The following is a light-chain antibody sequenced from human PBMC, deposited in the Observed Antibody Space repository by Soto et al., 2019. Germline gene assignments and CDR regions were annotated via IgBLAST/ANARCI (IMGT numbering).Light chain of an antibody. J-gene: IGLJ1*01. Sequence: QSALTQPRSVSGSPGQSVTISCTGTSSDVGGYNFVSWYRQHPGKAPKLMIYDVSKRPSGVPDRFSGSKSGNTASLTISGLQAEDEADYYCCSYADSSTFVFGTGTKVTV. V-gene: IGLV2-11*01. CDR1: SSDVGGYNF. CDR2: DVS. CDR3: CSYADSSTFV.